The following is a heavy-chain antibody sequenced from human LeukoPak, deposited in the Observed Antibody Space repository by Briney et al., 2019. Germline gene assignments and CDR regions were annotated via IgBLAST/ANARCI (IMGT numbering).Heavy chain of an antibody. CDR2: INPRGGST. V-gene: IGHV1-46*01. CDR3: ARDPGDPPFDY. J-gene: IGHJ4*02. CDR1: GYIFTTYF. D-gene: IGHD1-14*01. Sequence: ASVKVSCKASGYIFTTYFMHWLRQAPGQGPEWMGIINPRGGSTDYAQKFQGRVTMTRDMSTSTVYMELSSLRSEDTAVYYCARDPGDPPFDYWGQGTLVTVSS.